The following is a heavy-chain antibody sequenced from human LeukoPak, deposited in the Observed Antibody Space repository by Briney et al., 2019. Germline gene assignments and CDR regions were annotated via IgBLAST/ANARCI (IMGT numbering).Heavy chain of an antibody. D-gene: IGHD2-2*02. CDR3: AREEEPAAIPYYYYGMDV. CDR2: MWYDGSNK. J-gene: IGHJ6*02. CDR1: GFTFSSYG. Sequence: PGGSLRLSCAASGFTFSSYGMHWVRQAPGKGLEWVAVMWYDGSNKYYADSVKGRFTISRDNSKNTLYLQMNSLRAEDTAVYYCAREEEPAAIPYYYYGMDVWGQGTTVTVSS. V-gene: IGHV3-33*01.